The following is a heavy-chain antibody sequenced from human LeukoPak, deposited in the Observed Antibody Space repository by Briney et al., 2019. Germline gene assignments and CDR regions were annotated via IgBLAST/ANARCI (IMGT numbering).Heavy chain of an antibody. V-gene: IGHV4-30-4*01. J-gene: IGHJ4*02. Sequence: KPSQTLSLTCTVSGGSINSGDYYWSWIRQPPGKGLEWIGYIYYSGSTYYNPSLKSRVTISVDTSKNQFSLKLSSVTAADTAVYYCARGLDYYGSGSPLFDYWGQGTLVTVSS. CDR3: ARGLDYYGSGSPLFDY. CDR1: GGSINSGDYY. D-gene: IGHD3-10*01. CDR2: IYYSGST.